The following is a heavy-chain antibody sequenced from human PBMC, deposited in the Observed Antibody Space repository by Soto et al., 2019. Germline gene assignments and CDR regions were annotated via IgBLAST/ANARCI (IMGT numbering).Heavy chain of an antibody. J-gene: IGHJ5*02. CDR1: GGSISSGGYS. V-gene: IGHV4-30-2*01. CDR2: IYHNGST. Sequence: QLQLQESGSGLVKPSQALSLTCAFSGGSISSGGYSWSWIRQPPGKGLDWIGYIYHNGSTYYNPSLKGRVTIAVDRSKNQFSLKLSSVTAADTAVYYCARVPGPWGQGTLVTVSS. CDR3: ARVPGP.